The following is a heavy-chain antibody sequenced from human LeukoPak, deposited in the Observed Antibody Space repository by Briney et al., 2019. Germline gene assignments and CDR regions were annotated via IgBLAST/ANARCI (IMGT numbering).Heavy chain of an antibody. CDR1: EFTINNYW. V-gene: IGHV3-74*01. CDR3: TRGNSGYRNFDC. J-gene: IGHJ4*02. D-gene: IGHD3-9*01. CDR2: INSDGSTT. Sequence: GGPLRLSCAASEFTINNYWMHWVRQAPGEGLVWVSRINSDGSTTNYAGSVKGRFTITSDNAKNTLYLQMNSLQAEDTGVYYCTRGNSGYRNFDCWGQGILVTVSS.